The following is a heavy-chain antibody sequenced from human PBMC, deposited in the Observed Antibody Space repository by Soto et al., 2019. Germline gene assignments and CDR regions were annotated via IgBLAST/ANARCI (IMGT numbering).Heavy chain of an antibody. CDR2: INSDGSST. CDR3: AREVDSSGYNFDY. V-gene: IGHV3-74*01. D-gene: IGHD3-22*01. J-gene: IGHJ4*02. CDR1: GFTFSSYW. Sequence: GGSLRLSCAASGFTFSSYWMHWVRQAPGKGLVWVSRINSDGSSTSYADSVKGRFTISRDNAKNTLYLQMNSLRAEDTAVYYCAREVDSSGYNFDYWGQGTLVTVSS.